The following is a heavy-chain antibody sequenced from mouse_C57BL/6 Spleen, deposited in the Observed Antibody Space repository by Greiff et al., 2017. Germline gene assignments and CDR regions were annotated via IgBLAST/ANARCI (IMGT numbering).Heavy chain of an antibody. CDR1: GYTFTNYW. CDR2: IYPGGGYT. V-gene: IGHV1-63*01. CDR3: ARGIYYGYDEDYAMDY. D-gene: IGHD2-2*01. J-gene: IGHJ4*01. Sequence: VQLQQSGAELVRPGTSVKMSCKASGYTFTNYWIGWAKQRPGHGLEWIGDIYPGGGYTNYNEKFKGKATLTADKSSSTAYMQFSSLTSEDSAIYYCARGIYYGYDEDYAMDYWGQGTSVTVSS.